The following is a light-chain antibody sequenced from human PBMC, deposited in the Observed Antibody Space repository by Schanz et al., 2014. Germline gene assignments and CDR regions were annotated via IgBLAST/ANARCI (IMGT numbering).Light chain of an antibody. Sequence: QSALTQPRSVSGYPGQSVTISCTGTNSDVGAYKYVSWYQHHPGKAPKLMIYDVSERPSGVSSRFSGSKSGNTASLTISGLQAEDEADYYCSSYAGSKFVVFGGGTKLTVL. CDR3: SSYAGSKFVV. CDR2: DVS. CDR1: NSDVGAYKY. V-gene: IGLV2-11*01. J-gene: IGLJ2*01.